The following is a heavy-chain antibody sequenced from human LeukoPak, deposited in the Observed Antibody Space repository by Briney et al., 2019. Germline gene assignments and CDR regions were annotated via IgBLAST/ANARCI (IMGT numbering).Heavy chain of an antibody. D-gene: IGHD2-2*03. V-gene: IGHV4-59*08. CDR2: IYYIGGT. Sequence: SETLSLTCTVSGGSISTYYWSWIRQPPGKGLGWIGYIYYIGGTSYNPSLKSRVNLSVDTSKNQFSLKLSSMIGAHTAVYYCARVLSPYEDHAWIVNCFPPW. J-gene: IGHJ5*02. CDR3: ARVLSPYEDHAWIVNCFPP. CDR1: GGSISTYY.